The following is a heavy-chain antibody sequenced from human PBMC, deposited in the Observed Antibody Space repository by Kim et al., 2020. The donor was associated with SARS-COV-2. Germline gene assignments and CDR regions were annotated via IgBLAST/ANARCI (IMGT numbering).Heavy chain of an antibody. CDR2: TYSTGYT. Sequence: GGSLRLSCAASGFSVSNNYMTWVRQAPGKGLECVSVTYSTGYTNYADSVKGRFTISSDNSENTVYLQMTSLRGEDTAGDYCARGPLSDRGYWGQGTPVT. CDR1: GFSVSNNY. V-gene: IGHV3-53*01. D-gene: IGHD2-21*02. CDR3: ARGPLSDRGY. J-gene: IGHJ1*01.